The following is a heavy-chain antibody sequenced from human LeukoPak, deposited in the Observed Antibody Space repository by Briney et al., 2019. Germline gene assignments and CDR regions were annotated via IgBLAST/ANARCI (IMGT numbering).Heavy chain of an antibody. V-gene: IGHV3-21*01. J-gene: IGHJ6*02. D-gene: IGHD4-17*01. CDR2: ISSSSSYI. CDR1: GFTFSSYS. CDR3: ARDLYGDYGIYYYYGMDV. Sequence: PGESLRLSCAVSGFTFSSYSLNWVRQAPGKGLEWVSSISSSSSYIYYADSVKGRFTISRDNAKNSLYLQMNSLRAEDTAVYYCARDLYGDYGIYYYYGMDVCGQGTTVTVSS.